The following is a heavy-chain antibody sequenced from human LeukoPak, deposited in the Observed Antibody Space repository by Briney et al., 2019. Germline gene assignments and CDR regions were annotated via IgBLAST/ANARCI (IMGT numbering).Heavy chain of an antibody. CDR1: GITFGNNW. J-gene: IGHJ5*02. Sequence: GGSLRLPCAAPGITFGNNWMHWVRPGPGKGLVWISRINSDGGGAIYADSVKGRFTVSRDNAKNTLYLQMNSLRAEDTAVYYCARDVPHNWFDTWGQGTLVTVSS. CDR3: ARDVPHNWFDT. CDR2: INSDGGGA. V-gene: IGHV3-74*01.